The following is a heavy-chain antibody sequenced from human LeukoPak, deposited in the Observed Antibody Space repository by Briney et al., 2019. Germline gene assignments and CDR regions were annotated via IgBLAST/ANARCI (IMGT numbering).Heavy chain of an antibody. J-gene: IGHJ4*02. CDR3: AKDSAEYSSGGFDY. CDR2: ISWNSGSI. D-gene: IGHD6-25*01. V-gene: IGHV3-9*03. Sequence: PGGSLRLSCAASGFTFDDYAMHWVRQAPGKGLEWVSGISWNSGSIGYADSAKGRFTISRDNAKNSLYLQMNSLRAEDMALYYCAKDSAEYSSGGFDYWGQGTLVTVSS. CDR1: GFTFDDYA.